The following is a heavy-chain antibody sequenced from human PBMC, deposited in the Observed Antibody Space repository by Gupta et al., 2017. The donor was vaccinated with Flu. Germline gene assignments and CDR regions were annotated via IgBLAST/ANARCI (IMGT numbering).Heavy chain of an antibody. CDR1: GYSFTSHG. J-gene: IGHJ4*02. CDR2: ISGFSGKT. V-gene: IGHV1-18*01. Sequence: QILLVQSGAEMKKPGASLKVSCKASGYSFTSHGISWVRQAPGQGLEWMGWISGFSGKTDYAPNLKGRRTLTMDTSTSTAYLELRNLRSDDTAAYYCARDLNWGTFDDWGQGTQVTVSS. CDR3: ARDLNWGTFDD. D-gene: IGHD7-27*01.